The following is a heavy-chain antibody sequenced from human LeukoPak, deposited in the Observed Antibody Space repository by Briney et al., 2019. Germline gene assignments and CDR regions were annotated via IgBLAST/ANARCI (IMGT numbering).Heavy chain of an antibody. CDR1: GFTFNGYG. CDR3: ARGVRVSFDI. D-gene: IGHD6-13*01. CDR2: ISGRDGST. V-gene: IGHV3-23*01. J-gene: IGHJ3*02. Sequence: GGSLRLSCAASGFTFNGYGMHWVRQAPGKGLEWVSAISGRDGSTYYADSVKGRFTISRDNSTNTLYLQMNSLRAEDTAVYYCARGVRVSFDIWGQGTMVTVSS.